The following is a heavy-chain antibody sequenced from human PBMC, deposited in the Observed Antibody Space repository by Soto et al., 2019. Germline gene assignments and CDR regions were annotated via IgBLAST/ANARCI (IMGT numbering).Heavy chain of an antibody. V-gene: IGHV4-34*01. CDR2: INHSGST. CDR3: ARERDYVWGSYRYFDY. J-gene: IGHJ4*02. CDR1: GGSFSGYY. D-gene: IGHD3-16*02. Sequence: QVQLQQWGAGLLKPSETLSLTCAVYGGSFSGYYWSWIRQPPGKGLEWIGEINHSGSTNYNPSLKSRVTISVDTSKNQCSLKLSSVTAADTAVYYCARERDYVWGSYRYFDYWGQGTLVTVSS.